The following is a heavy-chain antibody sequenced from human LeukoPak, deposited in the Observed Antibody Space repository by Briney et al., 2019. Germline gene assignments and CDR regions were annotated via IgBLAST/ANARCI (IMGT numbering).Heavy chain of an antibody. CDR2: LSTDSRDI. Sequence: GGSLRLSCAASGFKFKNYFMSWIRQTPGKGLEWVSFLSTDSRDIYYGDSVKGRFTISRDNGRNSLYLQMNSLRAEDTAVYCARGHYGMDVWGQGTTVIVSS. J-gene: IGHJ6*02. CDR1: GFKFKNYF. CDR3: ARGHYGMDV. V-gene: IGHV3-11*01.